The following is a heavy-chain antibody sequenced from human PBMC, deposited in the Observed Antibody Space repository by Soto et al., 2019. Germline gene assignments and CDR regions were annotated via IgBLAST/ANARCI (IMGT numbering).Heavy chain of an antibody. CDR1: GGSVSSGSYY. CDR3: ARDEVGAKSTYYYYGMDV. V-gene: IGHV4-61*01. D-gene: IGHD1-26*01. J-gene: IGHJ6*02. Sequence: PSETLSLTCTVSGGSVSSGSYYWSWIRQPPGKGLEWIGYIYYSGSTNYNPSLKSRVTISVDTSKNQFSLKLSSVTAADTAVYYCARDEVGAKSTYYYYGMDVWGQGTTVTVSS. CDR2: IYYSGST.